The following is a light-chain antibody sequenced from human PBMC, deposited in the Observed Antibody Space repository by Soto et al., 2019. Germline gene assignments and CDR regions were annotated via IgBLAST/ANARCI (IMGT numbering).Light chain of an antibody. CDR3: PQRSNWPPA. J-gene: IGKJ4*01. CDR2: DSS. CDR1: QSVRRY. Sequence: EIVLTQSPGTLSLSPGERATLSCRAGQSVRRYLAWYQQKPGQAPRLLIYDSSNRATGIPARFSGSGSGTDLTLTISSLEPEDFAVYYCPQRSNWPPAFGGGTKVDIK. V-gene: IGKV3-11*01.